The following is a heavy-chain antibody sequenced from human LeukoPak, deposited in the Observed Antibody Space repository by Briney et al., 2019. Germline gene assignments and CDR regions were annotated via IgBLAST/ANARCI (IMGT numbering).Heavy chain of an antibody. CDR2: INPNSGGT. Sequence: ASVKVSCKASGYIFTGYYMHWVRQAPGQGLEWMGWINPNSGGTNYAQKFQGRVTMTRDTSISTAYMELSRLRSDDTAVYYCARARQYYYDSSGYSPYYFDYWGQGTLVTVSS. J-gene: IGHJ4*02. CDR1: GYIFTGYY. CDR3: ARARQYYYDSSGYSPYYFDY. V-gene: IGHV1-2*02. D-gene: IGHD3-22*01.